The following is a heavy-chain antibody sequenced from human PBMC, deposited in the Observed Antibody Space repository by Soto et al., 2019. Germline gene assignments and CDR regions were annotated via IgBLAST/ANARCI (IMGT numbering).Heavy chain of an antibody. J-gene: IGHJ4*02. V-gene: IGHV3-30*03. Sequence: GGSLRLSCAASGFTCSSYGMHWVRQAPGKGLEWAAVISYDGSNKYYADSVKGRFTISRDNSKNTLYLQMNSLRAEDTAVYYCAGGGNCISTSCYRESNFDYWGQGTLVTVSS. CDR1: GFTCSSYG. D-gene: IGHD2-2*01. CDR2: ISYDGSNK. CDR3: AGGGNCISTSCYRESNFDY.